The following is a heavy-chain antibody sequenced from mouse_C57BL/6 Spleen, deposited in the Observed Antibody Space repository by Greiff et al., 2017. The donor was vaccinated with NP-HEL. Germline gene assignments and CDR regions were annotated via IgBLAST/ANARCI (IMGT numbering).Heavy chain of an antibody. V-gene: IGHV5-4*01. CDR1: GFTFSSYA. Sequence: EVHLVESGGGLVKPGGSLKLSCAASGFTFSSYAMSWVRQTPEKRLEWVATISDGGSYTYYPDNVKGRFTISRDNAKNNLYLQMSHLKSEDTAMYYCAREDSNYHYYAMDYWGQGTSVTVSS. J-gene: IGHJ4*01. CDR2: ISDGGSYT. D-gene: IGHD2-5*01. CDR3: AREDSNYHYYAMDY.